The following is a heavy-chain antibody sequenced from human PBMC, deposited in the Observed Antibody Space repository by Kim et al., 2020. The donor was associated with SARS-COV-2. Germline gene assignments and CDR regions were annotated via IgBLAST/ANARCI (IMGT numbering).Heavy chain of an antibody. Sequence: GGSLRLSCAASGFTFSSYAMSWVRQAPGKGLEWVSAISGSGGSTYYADSVKGRFTISRDNSKNTLYLQMNSLRAEDTAVYYCAKDRYIVVVVAAKYYFDYWGQGTLVTVSS. D-gene: IGHD2-15*01. CDR2: ISGSGGST. CDR1: GFTFSSYA. J-gene: IGHJ4*02. V-gene: IGHV3-23*01. CDR3: AKDRYIVVVVAAKYYFDY.